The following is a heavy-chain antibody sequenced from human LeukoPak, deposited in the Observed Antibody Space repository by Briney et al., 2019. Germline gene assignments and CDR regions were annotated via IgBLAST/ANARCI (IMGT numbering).Heavy chain of an antibody. J-gene: IGHJ4*02. V-gene: IGHV4-34*01. CDR3: ARGGLISSGYYPRAYFDY. CDR1: GGSFSGYY. Sequence: PSETLSLTCAVYGGSFSGYYWRWIRQPPGKGLEWIGEINHSGSTIYSPSLKSRVTISVDTSKNQFSLKLSSVTAADMAVYYCARGGLISSGYYPRAYFDYWGQGTLVSVSS. D-gene: IGHD3-22*01. CDR2: INHSGST.